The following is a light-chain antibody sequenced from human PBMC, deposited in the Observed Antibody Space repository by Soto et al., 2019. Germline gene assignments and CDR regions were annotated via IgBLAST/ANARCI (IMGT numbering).Light chain of an antibody. V-gene: IGKV1-5*03. J-gene: IGKJ1*01. CDR3: QQYNSYSPGA. CDR1: QRISTW. CDR2: KAS. Sequence: DIQMTQSPSTLSASVGDRVTITCRASQRISTWLAWYQQEPGKAPKLLSHKASSLQSGVPSRFSGSGSGTDFTLTISSLHPDDFATYYCQQYNSYSPGAFGQVTKVDIK.